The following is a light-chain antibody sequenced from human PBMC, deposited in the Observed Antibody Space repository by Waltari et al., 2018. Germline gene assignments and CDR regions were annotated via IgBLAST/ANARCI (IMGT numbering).Light chain of an antibody. CDR1: SGHSSNI. CDR3: QTGGHGTWV. V-gene: IGLV4-69*01. Sequence: QLVLTQSPSASASLGASVRLTCTLSSGHSSNIIAWLQQRPEKGPQYLMKVNSDCSQSRGDEIPVRFSGSSSGAERYLTISSVQSGDEGDYYCQTGGHGTWVFGGGTKLTVL. J-gene: IGLJ3*02. CDR2: VNSDCSQ.